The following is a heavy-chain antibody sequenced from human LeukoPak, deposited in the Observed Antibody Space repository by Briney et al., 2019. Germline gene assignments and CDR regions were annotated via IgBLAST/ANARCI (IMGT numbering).Heavy chain of an antibody. D-gene: IGHD3-10*01. Sequence: PGRSLRLSCAASGFTFDDYAMHWVRQAPGKGLEWVSGISWNSGSIGYADSVKGRFTISRDNSKNTLYLQMNSLRAEDTAVYYCAKAGGSGSYYRGYGMDVWGQGTTVTVSS. J-gene: IGHJ6*02. CDR1: GFTFDDYA. CDR2: ISWNSGSI. CDR3: AKAGGSGSYYRGYGMDV. V-gene: IGHV3-9*01.